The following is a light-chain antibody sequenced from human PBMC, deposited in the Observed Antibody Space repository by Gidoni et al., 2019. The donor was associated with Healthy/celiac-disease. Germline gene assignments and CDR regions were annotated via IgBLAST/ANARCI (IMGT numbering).Light chain of an antibody. J-gene: IGLJ2*01. CDR1: SLRSYY. CDR3: NSRDSSGNHPVV. Sequence: SSELPQDPAVSVALGQTVRITCQGDSLRSYYASWYQQKPGQAPVIVIYGKNNRPSGIPDRFSGSSSGNTASLTITGAQAEDEADYYCNSRDSSGNHPVVFGGGTKLTVL. V-gene: IGLV3-19*01. CDR2: GKN.